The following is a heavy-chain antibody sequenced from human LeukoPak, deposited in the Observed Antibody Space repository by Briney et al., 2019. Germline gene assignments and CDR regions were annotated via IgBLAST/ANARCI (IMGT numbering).Heavy chain of an antibody. CDR1: GGSIRNYY. CDR3: ASFARYYYDSSGKA. V-gene: IGHV4-4*07. CDR2: INTSGST. J-gene: IGHJ5*02. Sequence: SETLSLTCTVSGGSIRNYYWSWIRQPAGKGLDWIGRINTSGSTDYNPSHRSRVTISVDKSKNQFSLKLSSVTAADTAVYYCASFARYYYDSSGKAWGQGTLVTVSS. D-gene: IGHD3-22*01.